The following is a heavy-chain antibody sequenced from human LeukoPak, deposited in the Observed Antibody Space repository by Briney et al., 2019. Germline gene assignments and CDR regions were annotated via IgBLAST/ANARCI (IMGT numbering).Heavy chain of an antibody. V-gene: IGHV4-34*01. CDR1: GGSISSHY. J-gene: IGHJ4*02. Sequence: SETLSLTCTVSGGSISSHYWSWIRQPPGKGLEWIGEINHSGSTNYNPSLKSRVTISVDTSKNQFSLKLSSVTAADTAVYYCARQVGTMIVVVITYFDYWGQGTLVTVSS. CDR2: INHSGST. CDR3: ARQVGTMIVVVITYFDY. D-gene: IGHD3-22*01.